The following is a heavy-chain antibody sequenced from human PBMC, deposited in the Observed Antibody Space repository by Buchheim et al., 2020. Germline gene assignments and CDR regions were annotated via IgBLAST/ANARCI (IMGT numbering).Heavy chain of an antibody. Sequence: QVQLVESGGGVVQPGRCLRLSCAASGFTFSTYAMHWVRQAPGKGLEWLAVISDDGTNNYYTDAVKGRFTISRDNSKNTVYLQVDSLTTEDTAAYYCARTDCGTTHCKHLQYWGLGTL. D-gene: IGHD2-21*01. J-gene: IGHJ4*02. CDR3: ARTDCGTTHCKHLQY. CDR2: ISDDGTNN. V-gene: IGHV3-30*03. CDR1: GFTFSTYA.